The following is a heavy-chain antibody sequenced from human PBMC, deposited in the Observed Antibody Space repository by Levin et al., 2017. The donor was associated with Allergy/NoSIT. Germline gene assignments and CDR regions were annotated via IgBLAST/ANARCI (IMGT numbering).Heavy chain of an antibody. CDR2: IDPSDSYT. V-gene: IGHV5-10-1*01. D-gene: IGHD6-19*01. Sequence: KVSCKGSGYSFTSYWISWVRQMPGKGLEWMGRIDPSDSYTNYSPSFQGHVTISADKSISTAYLQWSSLKASDTAMYYCARIGYSSGPIGNWGQGTRVTVSS. CDR1: GYSFTSYW. CDR3: ARIGYSSGPIGN. J-gene: IGHJ4*02.